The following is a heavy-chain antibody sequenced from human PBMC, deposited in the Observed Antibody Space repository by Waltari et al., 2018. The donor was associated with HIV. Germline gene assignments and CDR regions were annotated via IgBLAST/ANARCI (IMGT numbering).Heavy chain of an antibody. CDR2: INNDGSNT. J-gene: IGHJ5*02. V-gene: IGHV3-74*01. Sequence: EVQLVESGGGLVQPGGSLRLSCLASGFTFRSYWMHWARQGPGRGLVWVSRINNDGSNTNYADSVKGRFTISRDNAKNTLYLQMNSLRAEDTAVYSCVRDYDSSGYYSANWFDPWGQGTLVTVSS. CDR1: GFTFRSYW. CDR3: VRDYDSSGYYSANWFDP. D-gene: IGHD3-22*01.